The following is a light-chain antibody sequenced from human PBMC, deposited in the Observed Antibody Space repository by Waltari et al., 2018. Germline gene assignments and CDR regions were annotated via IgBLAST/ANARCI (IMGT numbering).Light chain of an antibody. Sequence: QSLLTQPPSASGTPGQRVTISCSGSSSNLGSNPVYWYQHPPGTAPKGRLHKNSQRVSGVPIGYTDAKSGTSASLAMSGLRSEDEGDYDCAAGDNSLSAWVFGGGTKLTVL. J-gene: IGLJ3*02. V-gene: IGLV1-47*01. CDR2: KNS. CDR3: AAGDNSLSAWV. CDR1: SSNLGSNP.